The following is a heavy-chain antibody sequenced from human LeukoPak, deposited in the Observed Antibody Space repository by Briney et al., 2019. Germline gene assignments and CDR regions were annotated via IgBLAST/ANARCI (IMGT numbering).Heavy chain of an antibody. CDR2: ISGSGGST. D-gene: IGHD5-18*01. CDR3: AKVFELWFSEYFDY. J-gene: IGHJ4*02. Sequence: GGSLRLSCAASGFTFSSYAMSWVRQAPGKGLEWVSAISGSGGSTYYADSEKGRFTISRDNSKNTLYLQMNSLRAEDTAVYYCAKVFELWFSEYFDYWGQGTLVTVSS. CDR1: GFTFSSYA. V-gene: IGHV3-23*01.